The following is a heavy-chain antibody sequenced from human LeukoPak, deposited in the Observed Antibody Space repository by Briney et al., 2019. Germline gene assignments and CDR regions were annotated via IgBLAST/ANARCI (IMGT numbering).Heavy chain of an antibody. D-gene: IGHD3-22*01. CDR2: IVPIFGTA. Sequence: SVKVSCKASGGTFSSYAISWVRQAPGQGLEWMGGIVPIFGTANYAQKFQGRVTITADESTSTAYMELSSLRSEDTAVYYCARNERESRTYYSDSSGYTFDYWGQGTLVTVSS. J-gene: IGHJ4*02. CDR1: GGTFSSYA. V-gene: IGHV1-69*13. CDR3: ARNERESRTYYSDSSGYTFDY.